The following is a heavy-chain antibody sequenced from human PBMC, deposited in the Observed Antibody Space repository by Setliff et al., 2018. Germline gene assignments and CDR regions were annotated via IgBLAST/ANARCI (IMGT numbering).Heavy chain of an antibody. CDR3: VREYSGGGLT. D-gene: IGHD1-26*01. CDR1: GYTFTSYG. V-gene: IGHV1-18*01. CDR2: ISVYNGNT. J-gene: IGHJ3*01. Sequence: ASVKVSCKASGYTFTSYGFSWVRQAPGQGLEWMGRISVYNGNTNYGQKYQGRVAMTTDTSTNTVYMELKSLRSDDTAVYFCVREYSGGGLTWGQGTMVTVSS.